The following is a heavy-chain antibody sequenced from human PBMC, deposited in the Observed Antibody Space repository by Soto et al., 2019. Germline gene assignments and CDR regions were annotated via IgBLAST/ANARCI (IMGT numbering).Heavy chain of an antibody. CDR2: IYSGGST. V-gene: IGHV3-66*01. CDR1: GFTVSTKY. J-gene: IGHJ4*02. CDR3: ARDPCDADY. D-gene: IGHD2-21*01. Sequence: EVQLVESGGGLVQPGGSLRLSCAASGFTVSTKYMSWVRQAPGKGLEWVSVIYSGGSTFYADSVRARFPISRDNAKNTVNLQKNTLRAEDTAVYYCARDPCDADYWGRGTLVTVSS.